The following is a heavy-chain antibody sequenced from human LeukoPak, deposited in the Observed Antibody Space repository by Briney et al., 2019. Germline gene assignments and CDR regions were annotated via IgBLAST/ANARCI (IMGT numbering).Heavy chain of an antibody. Sequence: PSETLSLTCTVSGGSISRSTYYWGGIRQPPGRGLEWSGSIFDSGRTYYNPSLKSRATMSVATSKHQFSLRLSSVNAADTAVYYCARDILATSIAAPYYWGQGPLVTVSS. CDR3: ARDILATSIAAPYY. CDR2: IFDSGRT. V-gene: IGHV4-39*07. J-gene: IGHJ4*02. D-gene: IGHD6-13*01. CDR1: GGSISRSTYY.